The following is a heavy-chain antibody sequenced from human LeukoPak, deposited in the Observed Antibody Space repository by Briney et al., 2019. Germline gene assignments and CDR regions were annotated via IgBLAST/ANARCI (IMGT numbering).Heavy chain of an antibody. Sequence: PSETLSLTCAVYGGSFSGYYWSWIRQPPGKGLEWIGKINHSGSTNYNPSLKSRVTISVDTSKNQFSLKLSSVTAADTAVYYCARGVRLEYDFWSGYYSRYNWFDPWGQGTLVTVSS. V-gene: IGHV4-34*01. J-gene: IGHJ5*02. D-gene: IGHD3-3*01. CDR3: ARGVRLEYDFWSGYYSRYNWFDP. CDR2: INHSGST. CDR1: GGSFSGYY.